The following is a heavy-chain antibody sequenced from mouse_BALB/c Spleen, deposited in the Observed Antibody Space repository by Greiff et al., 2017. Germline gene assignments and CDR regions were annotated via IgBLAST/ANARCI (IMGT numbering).Heavy chain of an antibody. CDR3: AREKYGNYVHFAY. D-gene: IGHD2-10*02. CDR1: GYTFTSYT. J-gene: IGHJ3*01. CDR2: INPSSGYT. Sequence: VKLMESGAELARPGASVKMSCKASGYTFTSYTMHWVKQRPGQGLEWIGYINPSSGYTNYNQKFKDKATLTADKSSSTAYMQLSSLTSEDSAVYDCAREKYGNYVHFAYWGQGTLVTVSA. V-gene: IGHV1-4*01.